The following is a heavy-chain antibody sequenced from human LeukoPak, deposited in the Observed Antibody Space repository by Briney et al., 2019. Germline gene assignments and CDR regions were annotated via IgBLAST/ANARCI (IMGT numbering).Heavy chain of an antibody. V-gene: IGHV3-48*02. D-gene: IGHD3-10*01. CDR1: GFTFSSYS. Sequence: GGSLRLSCAASGFTFSSYSMNWVRQAPGKGLEWVSYISSSSSTIYYADSVKGRFTISRDNAKNSLYLQMNSLRDEDTAVYYCAGDSGEVLWFEELFYPDNWFDPWGQGTLVTVSS. J-gene: IGHJ5*02. CDR2: ISSSSSTI. CDR3: AGDSGEVLWFEELFYPDNWFDP.